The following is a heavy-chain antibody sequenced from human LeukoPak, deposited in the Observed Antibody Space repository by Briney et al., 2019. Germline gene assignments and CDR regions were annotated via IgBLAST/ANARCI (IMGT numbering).Heavy chain of an antibody. V-gene: IGHV3-23*01. J-gene: IGHJ5*02. D-gene: IGHD4-11*01. Sequence: PGGSLRLSCAASGFTFSNYAMNWVRQAPGKGLEWVSAISGSGCSTYYADSVKGRFTISRDNSKNTLYLQMNSLRAEDTAVYYCAKLPLQDYRGNWFDPWGQGTLVTVSS. CDR3: AKLPLQDYRGNWFDP. CDR1: GFTFSNYA. CDR2: ISGSGCST.